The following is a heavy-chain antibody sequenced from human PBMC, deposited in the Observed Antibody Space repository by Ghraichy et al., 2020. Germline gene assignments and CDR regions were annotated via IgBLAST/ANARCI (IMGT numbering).Heavy chain of an antibody. Sequence: SETLSLTCTVSGGSISSSSNYWGWIRQPPGKGLEWIGSIYYGGSTYYNPSLKSRITISVDTSKNQFSLSLSSVTAADTSVYYCSRQLDHDYRYDAFDIWGQGTMVTVSS. CDR2: IYYGGST. V-gene: IGHV4-39*01. CDR1: GGSISSSSNY. J-gene: IGHJ3*02. CDR3: SRQLDHDYRYDAFDI. D-gene: IGHD3-16*02.